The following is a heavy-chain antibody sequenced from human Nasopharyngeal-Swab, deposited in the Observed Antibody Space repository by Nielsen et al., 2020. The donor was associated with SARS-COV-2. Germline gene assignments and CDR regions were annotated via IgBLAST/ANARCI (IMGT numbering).Heavy chain of an antibody. CDR3: ASCSRGWLDGYNNFDY. J-gene: IGHJ4*02. CDR2: IYYSGST. D-gene: IGHD5-24*01. Sequence: WIRQPPGKGLEWIGYIYYSGSTYYNPSLKSRVTISVDTSKNQFSLKLSSVTAADTAVYYCASCSRGWLDGYNNFDYWGQGTLVTVSS. V-gene: IGHV4-30-4*01.